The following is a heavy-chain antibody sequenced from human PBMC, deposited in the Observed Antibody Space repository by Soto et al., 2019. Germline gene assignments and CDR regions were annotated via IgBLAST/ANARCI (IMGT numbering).Heavy chain of an antibody. Sequence: EVQLLESGGGLVQPGGSLRLSCAASRFTFSSYAMSWVRQAPGKGLEWVSAISGSGGSTYYADSVKGRFTISRDNSKNTLYLQMNSLRAEDTAVYYCAKVGIFGVVIFYFDYWGQGTLVTVSS. CDR3: AKVGIFGVVIFYFDY. CDR2: ISGSGGST. D-gene: IGHD3-3*01. J-gene: IGHJ4*02. V-gene: IGHV3-23*01. CDR1: RFTFSSYA.